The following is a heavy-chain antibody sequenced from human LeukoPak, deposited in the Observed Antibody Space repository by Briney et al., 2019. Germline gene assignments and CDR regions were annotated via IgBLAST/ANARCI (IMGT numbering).Heavy chain of an antibody. CDR1: GYTFTSYG. CDR2: ISPYNGGT. Sequence: ASVKVSCKAYGYTFTSYGISWVRQAPGQGLEWMGWISPYNGGTNYAQKLQGRVTMTTNTSTSTAYMELRSLRSDDTAVYYCAREDSLVGVGELKYWGQGTLVTVSS. D-gene: IGHD3-16*01. CDR3: AREDSLVGVGELKY. V-gene: IGHV1-18*04. J-gene: IGHJ4*02.